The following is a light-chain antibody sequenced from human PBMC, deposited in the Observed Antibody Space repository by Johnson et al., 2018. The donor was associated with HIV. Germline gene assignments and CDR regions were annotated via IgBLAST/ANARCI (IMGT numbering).Light chain of an antibody. Sequence: QSVLTQPPSVSAAPGQKVTIPCSGSSSNIGKNSVSWYQQLPGTAPKLLIYDSNKRPSGIPDRFSGSKSGTSATLGITGLQTGDEADYYCGTWDTSLSVLYVFGRWTKVTVL. V-gene: IGLV1-51*01. J-gene: IGLJ1*01. CDR3: GTWDTSLSVLYV. CDR1: SSNIGKNS. CDR2: DSN.